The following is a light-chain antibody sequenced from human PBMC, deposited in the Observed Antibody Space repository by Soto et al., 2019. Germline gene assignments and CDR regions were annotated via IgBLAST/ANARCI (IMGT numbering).Light chain of an antibody. Sequence: EIVLTQSPGTLSLSPGERATLSCRASQRVSSSYLAWYQQKPGQAPRLLDYGASSRGTGLPGRFSGSGSGTDFTLTISRLEPEDFAVYYCQQYGSSPRTFGQGTEVEIK. J-gene: IGKJ1*01. CDR2: GAS. CDR1: QRVSSSY. CDR3: QQYGSSPRT. V-gene: IGKV3-20*01.